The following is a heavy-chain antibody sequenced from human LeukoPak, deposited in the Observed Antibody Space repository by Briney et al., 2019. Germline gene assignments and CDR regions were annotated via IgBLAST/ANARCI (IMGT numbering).Heavy chain of an antibody. CDR1: GYSFSNYW. J-gene: IGHJ4*02. CDR2: IYPADSDT. CDR3: ARRASAYDSSGYHFDY. D-gene: IGHD3-22*01. V-gene: IGHV5-51*01. Sequence: GESLKISCKGSGYSFSNYWIGWVRQMPGKGLEWMGIIYPADSDTRYSPSFQGQVTISADKSITTAYLHWSSLQASDTAMYYCARRASAYDSSGYHFDYWGQGTLITVSS.